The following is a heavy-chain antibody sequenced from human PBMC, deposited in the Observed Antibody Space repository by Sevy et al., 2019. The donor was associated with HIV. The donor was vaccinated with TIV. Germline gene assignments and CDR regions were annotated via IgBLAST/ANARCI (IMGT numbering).Heavy chain of an antibody. CDR1: GFTVNDKY. J-gene: IGHJ4*02. V-gene: IGHV3-66*02. Sequence: GGSLRLSCAISGFTVNDKYIIWVRQAPGKGLEWVSVIFSSCSKYYADAEKGRFNNSRDNSKNTVDLQLNSVRAEDTAVYYCVSLLLSYRSGWSYFDYWGQGTLVTVSS. D-gene: IGHD6-19*01. CDR2: IFSSCSK. CDR3: VSLLLSYRSGWSYFDY.